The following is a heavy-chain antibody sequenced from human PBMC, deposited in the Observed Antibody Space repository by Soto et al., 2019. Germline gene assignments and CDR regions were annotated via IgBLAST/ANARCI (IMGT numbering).Heavy chain of an antibody. J-gene: IGHJ4*02. Sequence: GASVKVSCKASGYTFTSYGISWVRQAPGQGLEWMGWISAYNGNTNYAQKLQGRVTMTTDTSTSTAYMELRSLISDDTAVYYCAREDYDFWSGYGVFDYWGQGTLVTVSS. CDR2: ISAYNGNT. CDR3: AREDYDFWSGYGVFDY. CDR1: GYTFTSYG. D-gene: IGHD3-3*01. V-gene: IGHV1-18*01.